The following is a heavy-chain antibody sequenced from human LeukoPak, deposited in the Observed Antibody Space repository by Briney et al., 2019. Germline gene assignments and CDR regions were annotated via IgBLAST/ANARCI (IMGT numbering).Heavy chain of an antibody. J-gene: IGHJ4*02. CDR2: IDPSDSQT. Sequence: GESLQISCQGSGSSFTSYWISWVRQLPGKGLEWMGRIDPSDSQTNYSPSFQGHVTISADKSISTVYLQWSRLKASDTAMYYCARGLAVANAAYWGRGTLVTVSS. CDR1: GSSFTSYW. CDR3: ARGLAVANAAY. V-gene: IGHV5-10-1*01. D-gene: IGHD6-19*01.